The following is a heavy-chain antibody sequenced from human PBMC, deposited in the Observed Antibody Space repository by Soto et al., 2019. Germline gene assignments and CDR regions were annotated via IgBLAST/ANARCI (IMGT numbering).Heavy chain of an antibody. CDR1: GYTFTGYY. J-gene: IGHJ6*02. CDR2: INPNSGGT. V-gene: IGHV1-2*04. D-gene: IGHD6-19*01. Sequence: ASVKVSCKASGYTFTGYYMHWVRQAPGQGLEWMGWINPNSGGTNYAQKFQGWVTMTRDTSISTAYMELSRLRSDDTAVYYCARDHGEIASGWYCYDGMDVWGQGTTVTVSS. CDR3: ARDHGEIASGWYCYDGMDV.